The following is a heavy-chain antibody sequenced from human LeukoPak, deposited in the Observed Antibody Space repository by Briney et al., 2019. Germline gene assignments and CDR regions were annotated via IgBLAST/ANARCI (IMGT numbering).Heavy chain of an antibody. CDR1: GFTFSSYA. CDR2: ISGSGGST. D-gene: IGHD6-13*01. V-gene: IGHV3-23*01. Sequence: GGSLRLSCAASGFTFSSYAMSWVRQAPGKGLEWVSAISGSGGSTYYADSVKGCFTISRDNSKNTLYLQANSLRAEDTAVYYCAKGQGDQQLVLYYFYHGMDVWGQGITVIVSS. J-gene: IGHJ6*02. CDR3: AKGQGDQQLVLYYFYHGMDV.